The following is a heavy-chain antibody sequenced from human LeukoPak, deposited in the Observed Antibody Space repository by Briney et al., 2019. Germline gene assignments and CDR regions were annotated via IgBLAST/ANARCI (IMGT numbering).Heavy chain of an antibody. D-gene: IGHD2-2*01. CDR1: GFTFSSYG. CDR2: IRYDGSNK. J-gene: IGHJ4*02. CDR3: ARRYCSSSICLLDY. Sequence: PGGSLRLSCAASGFTFSSYGMHWVRQAPGKGLEWVAFIRYDGSNKYYADSVRGRFTISRDNSKNTLYLQMNSLRAEDTAVYYCARRYCSSSICLLDYWGQGTLVTVSS. V-gene: IGHV3-30*02.